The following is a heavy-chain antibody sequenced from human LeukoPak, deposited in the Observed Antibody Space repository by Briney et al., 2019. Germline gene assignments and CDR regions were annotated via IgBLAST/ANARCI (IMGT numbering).Heavy chain of an antibody. CDR3: ARWQLVGYYFDY. Sequence: SQTLSLTCTVSGGSNSSGGYYWSWIRQPPGKGLEWIGYIYHSGSTYYNPSLKSRVTISVDRSKNQFSLKLSSVTAADTAVYYCARWQLVGYYFDYWGQGTLVTVSS. CDR2: IYHSGST. J-gene: IGHJ4*02. V-gene: IGHV4-30-2*01. CDR1: GGSNSSGGYY. D-gene: IGHD6-6*01.